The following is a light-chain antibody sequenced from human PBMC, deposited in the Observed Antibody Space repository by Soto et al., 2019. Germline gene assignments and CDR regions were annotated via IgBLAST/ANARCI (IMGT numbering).Light chain of an antibody. J-gene: IGLJ1*01. V-gene: IGLV2-8*01. CDR3: SSYTGSNNAYI. CDR2: EVT. CDR1: SNDVGGYDY. Sequence: QSALTQPPSASGSPGQSVTISCTGTSNDVGGYDYVSWYQQHPGKAPKLLIYEVTKRPSGVPDRFSGSKFGNTASLTVSGLQAEDEGDYYCSSYTGSNNAYIFGIGTKLTVL.